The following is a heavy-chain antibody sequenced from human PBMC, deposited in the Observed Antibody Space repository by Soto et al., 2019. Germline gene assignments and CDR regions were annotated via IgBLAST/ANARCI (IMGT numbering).Heavy chain of an antibody. CDR2: IRSEANGGTT. J-gene: IGHJ4*02. Sequence: EVQLLESGGGLVQPGRSLRLSCTGSGLTFADYTMSWVRQAPGKGLEWVGLIRSEANGGTTHYAASVHGGFIISRDDSRGIAFLQMNNLKSDDTAVYYCTRVGKFDYWGQGTLVTVSS. D-gene: IGHD1-26*01. CDR1: GLTFADYT. CDR3: TRVGKFDY. V-gene: IGHV3-49*04.